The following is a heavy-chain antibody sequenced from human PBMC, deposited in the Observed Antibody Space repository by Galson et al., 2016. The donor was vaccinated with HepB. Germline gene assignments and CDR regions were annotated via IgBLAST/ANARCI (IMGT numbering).Heavy chain of an antibody. D-gene: IGHD6-19*01. Sequence: QSGAEVKKPGESLRISCKGSGYNFTSYCISWVRQMPGKGLEWMGRIDPSDSYTNYSPSFQVHVTISVDKSISTAYLQWSSLTASDTAMYYCAKHSRAESGWYLGFDYWGQETLVTVSS. CDR3: AKHSRAESGWYLGFDY. CDR1: GYNFTSYC. J-gene: IGHJ4*02. CDR2: IDPSDSYT. V-gene: IGHV5-10-1*01.